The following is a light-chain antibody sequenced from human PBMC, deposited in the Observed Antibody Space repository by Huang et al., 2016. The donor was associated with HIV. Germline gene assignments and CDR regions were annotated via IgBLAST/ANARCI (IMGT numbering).Light chain of an antibody. CDR1: QTIMNY. CDR2: TAS. V-gene: IGKV1-39*01. CDR3: QQTYSFPRT. J-gene: IGKJ1*01. Sequence: IQMTQSPSSLSASVGDRVTITCRASQTIMNYLNWYQQKPGKAPKLLIYTASNLQSWVPSRFSGSGSGTGFTLTISSLQPEDFATYYCQQTYSFPRTFGQGTKVEIK.